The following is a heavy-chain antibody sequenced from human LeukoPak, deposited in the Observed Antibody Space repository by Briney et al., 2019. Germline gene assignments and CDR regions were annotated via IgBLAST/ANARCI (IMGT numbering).Heavy chain of an antibody. CDR3: ARATVATDYYFAL. CDR1: GGSLRSYY. Sequence: SQSLSLTRAFSGGSLRSYYSRWIRQPPGKGLEGIGDIYYSGSTNYNPSLKRRVTLAVVTSKTHFSLRLRSVTAAATAVYSCARATVATDYYFALWGGGTLVTVSS. J-gene: IGHJ2*01. CDR2: IYYSGST. D-gene: IGHD4-17*01. V-gene: IGHV4-59*12.